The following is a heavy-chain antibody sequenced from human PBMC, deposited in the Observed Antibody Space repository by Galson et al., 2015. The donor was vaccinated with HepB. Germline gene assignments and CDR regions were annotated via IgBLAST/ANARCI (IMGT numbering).Heavy chain of an antibody. CDR2: IIPIFGAA. J-gene: IGHJ6*02. CDR1: GGTFSSYA. V-gene: IGHV1-69*06. CDR3: ARDPPRSYYYGMDV. Sequence: SVKVSCKASGGTFSSYAISWVRQAPGQGLEWMGGIIPIFGAANYAQKFQGRVTITADKSTSTAYMELSSLRSEDTAVYYCARDPPRSYYYGMDVWGQGTTVTVSS.